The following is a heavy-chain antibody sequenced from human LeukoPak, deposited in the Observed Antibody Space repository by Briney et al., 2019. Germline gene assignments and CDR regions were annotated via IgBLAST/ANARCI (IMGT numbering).Heavy chain of an antibody. CDR1: GFTFSSYS. V-gene: IGHV3-21*01. CDR2: ISGSSSYI. CDR3: ARSGIGQQTDV. D-gene: IGHD6-13*01. J-gene: IGHJ6*04. Sequence: GGSLRLSCAASGFTFSSYSMNWVRQAPGKGLEWVSSISGSSSYIYYADSVKGRFTISRDNAKNSLYLQMNSLRAEDTAVYYCARSGIGQQTDVWGKGTTVTVSS.